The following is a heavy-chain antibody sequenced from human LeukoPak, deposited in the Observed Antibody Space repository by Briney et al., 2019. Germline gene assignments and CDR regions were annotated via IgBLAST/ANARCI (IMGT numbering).Heavy chain of an antibody. CDR1: GGSIRSYY. CDR3: ARAGGYYYDSSGYYPFDY. V-gene: IGHV4-59*08. D-gene: IGHD3-22*01. J-gene: IGHJ4*02. CDR2: VYYSGST. Sequence: PSETLSLTCTVPGGSIRSYYCSWIRQPPGKGLEWVGYVYYSGSTSYNPSLKSRVTISVDASKNQFSLKLSSVTAADTAVYYCARAGGYYYDSSGYYPFDYWGQGTLVTVSS.